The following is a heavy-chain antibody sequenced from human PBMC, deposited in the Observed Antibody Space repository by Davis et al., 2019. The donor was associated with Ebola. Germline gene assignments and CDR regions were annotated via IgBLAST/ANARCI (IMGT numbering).Heavy chain of an antibody. CDR2: IKSKTDGGTT. D-gene: IGHD3-3*01. V-gene: IGHV3-15*01. CDR1: GFTFSNAW. J-gene: IGHJ1*01. CDR3: TTEYDFWSGMREYFQH. Sequence: GESLKISCAASGFTFSNAWMSWVRQAPGKGLEWVGRIKSKTDGGTTDYAAPVKGRFTISRDDSKNTLYLQMNSLKTEDTAVYYCTTEYDFWSGMREYFQHWGQGTLVTVSS.